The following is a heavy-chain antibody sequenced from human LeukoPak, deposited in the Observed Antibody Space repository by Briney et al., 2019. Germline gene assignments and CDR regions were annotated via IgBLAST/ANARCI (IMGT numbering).Heavy chain of an antibody. CDR1: GYTFTGYY. Sequence: ASVKVSCSASGYTFTGYYIHWVRQAPGQGLEWMGRINPNNGGTNYAQKFRGRVTMTRDMSMSTAYMELSRLRSVDTAVYYCAGEDNSSGYRPFDIWGQGTMVTVPS. D-gene: IGHD3-22*01. J-gene: IGHJ3*02. CDR3: AGEDNSSGYRPFDI. CDR2: INPNNGGT. V-gene: IGHV1-2*06.